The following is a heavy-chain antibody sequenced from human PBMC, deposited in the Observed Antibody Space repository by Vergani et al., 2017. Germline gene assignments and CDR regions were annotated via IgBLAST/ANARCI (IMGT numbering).Heavy chain of an antibody. CDR3: ARGRITIFVVVIPLDAFDI. Sequence: QVQLVESGGGVVQPGRSLRLFCAASGFTFSSYGMHWVRQAPGKGLEWVAVISYDGSNKYYADSVKGRFTISRDNSKNTLYLQMNSLRAEDTAVYYCARGRITIFVVVIPLDAFDIWGQGTMVTVSS. CDR1: GFTFSSYG. V-gene: IGHV3-30*03. J-gene: IGHJ3*02. D-gene: IGHD3-3*01. CDR2: ISYDGSNK.